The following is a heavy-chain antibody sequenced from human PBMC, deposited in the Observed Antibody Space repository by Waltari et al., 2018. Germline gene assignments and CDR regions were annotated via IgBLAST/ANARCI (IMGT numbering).Heavy chain of an antibody. D-gene: IGHD3-16*01. CDR3: TRVRSWGLLEY. CDR1: GFTLGDYV. V-gene: IGHV3-49*04. CDR2: IRSKDYGGTT. J-gene: IGHJ4*02. Sequence: EVQLVESGGDLVQPGRSLCLSCTASGFTLGDYVMTWVRQVTGKGLEWVALIRSKDYGGTTKYAASVKGRFTISRDESKNIAYLQMNSLETEDTAMYFCTRVRSWGLLEYWGQGTLVTVSS.